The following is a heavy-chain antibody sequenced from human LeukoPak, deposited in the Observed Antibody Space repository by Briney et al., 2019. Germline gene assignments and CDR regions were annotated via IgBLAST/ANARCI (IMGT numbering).Heavy chain of an antibody. V-gene: IGHV3-73*01. CDR1: GFTFSGST. CDR3: HSKWKIDETFFDY. CDR2: IRSKNNNYAT. D-gene: IGHD1-20*01. J-gene: IGHJ4*02. Sequence: GGSLRLSCATSGFTFSGSTIYWVRQASGKGLEWLGRIRSKNNNYATDYSESVEGRIAISRDESKSTSYLHLMNLQTEDTALYYCHSKWKIDETFFDYWGQGTQVAVSS.